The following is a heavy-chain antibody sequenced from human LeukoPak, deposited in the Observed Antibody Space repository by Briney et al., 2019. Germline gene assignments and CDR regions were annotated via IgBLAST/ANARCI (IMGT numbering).Heavy chain of an antibody. CDR1: DGSFIGYY. D-gene: IGHD6-13*01. CDR2: INHSGST. J-gene: IGHJ4*02. CDR3: ARRRAAAGTGVDY. V-gene: IGHV4-34*01. Sequence: PSETLSLTCAVYDGSFIGYYWTWIRQPPGKGPEWIGEINHSGSTNYNPSLKSRVTISVDTSKNQFSLKLSSVTAADTAVYYCARRRAAAGTGVDYWGQGTLVTVSS.